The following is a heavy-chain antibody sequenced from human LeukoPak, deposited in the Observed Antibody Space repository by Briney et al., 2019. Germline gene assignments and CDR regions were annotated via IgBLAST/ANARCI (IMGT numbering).Heavy chain of an antibody. CDR2: IYYSGST. CDR3: ARVGIAATIADY. Sequence: NPSETLSLTCTVSGGSISSYYWSWIRQPPGKGLEWIGYIYYSGSTNYNPSLKSRVTISVDTSKNQFSLKLSSVTAADTAVYYCARVGIAATIADYWGQGTLVTVSS. V-gene: IGHV4-59*01. D-gene: IGHD6-25*01. CDR1: GGSISSYY. J-gene: IGHJ4*02.